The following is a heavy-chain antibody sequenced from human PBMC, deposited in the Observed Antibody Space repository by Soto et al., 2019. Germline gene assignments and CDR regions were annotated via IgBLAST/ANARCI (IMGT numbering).Heavy chain of an antibody. D-gene: IGHD5-12*01. Sequence: PSETLSLTCTVSGGSVSSGSYYWSWIRQPPGKGLEWIGYIYYSGSTNYNPSLKSRVTISVDTSKNQFSLKLSSVTAADTAVYYCARDRGGWLQKYYFDYWGQGTLVTVSS. CDR1: GGSVSSGSYY. J-gene: IGHJ4*02. CDR2: IYYSGST. CDR3: ARDRGGWLQKYYFDY. V-gene: IGHV4-61*01.